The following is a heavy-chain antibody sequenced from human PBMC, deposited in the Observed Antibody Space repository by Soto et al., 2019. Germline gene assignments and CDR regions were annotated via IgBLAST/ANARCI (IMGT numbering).Heavy chain of an antibody. Sequence: ASVKISCKASGYTFTSYAMHWVRQAPGQRLEWMGWINAGNGNTKYSQKFQGRVTITRDTSASTAYMELSSLRSEDTAVYYCARDSNGSGSNWLDPWGQGTLVTVSS. CDR1: GYTFTSYA. J-gene: IGHJ5*02. CDR2: INAGNGNT. D-gene: IGHD3-10*01. V-gene: IGHV1-3*01. CDR3: ARDSNGSGSNWLDP.